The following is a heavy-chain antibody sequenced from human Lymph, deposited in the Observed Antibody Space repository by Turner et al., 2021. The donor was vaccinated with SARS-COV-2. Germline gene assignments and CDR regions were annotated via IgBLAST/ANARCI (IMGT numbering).Heavy chain of an antibody. Sequence: QVQLLWFGSEVKKPGAAVKVSSKAPGYTFTSDDINWVRQATGQGLEWKGWMNPNSGNTGYAQKFQGRVTMTRNTYISTAYMELSSLRSEDTAVYYCARGRYSGGGMDVWGQGTTVTVSS. J-gene: IGHJ6*02. CDR2: MNPNSGNT. V-gene: IGHV1-8*02. CDR1: GYTFTSDD. D-gene: IGHD1-26*01. CDR3: ARGRYSGGGMDV.